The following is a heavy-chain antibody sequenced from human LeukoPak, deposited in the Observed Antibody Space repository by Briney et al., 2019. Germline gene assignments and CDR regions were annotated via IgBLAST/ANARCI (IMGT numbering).Heavy chain of an antibody. V-gene: IGHV4-39*01. CDR2: IHHSGTT. J-gene: IGHJ5*02. D-gene: IGHD3-9*01. CDR3: ARLPTGFPNWFDL. Sequence: SETLSLTCTVSGGSITSSSGYNWGWIRQSPGKGLEWIGTIHHSGTTYHSVSLRSRLTISVDSSKNRFSLRLSSVTAADTAVYFCARLPTGFPNWFDLWGRGTLVTVSS. CDR1: GGSITSSSGYN.